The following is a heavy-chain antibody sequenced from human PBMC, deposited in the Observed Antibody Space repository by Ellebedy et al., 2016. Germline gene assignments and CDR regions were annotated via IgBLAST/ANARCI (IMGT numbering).Heavy chain of an antibody. J-gene: IGHJ4*02. Sequence: SETLSLXXTVSGDSMTTGDAYNWSWIRQRPGEGLEWIGFMRKSGYAYYEPSLQSRLSMSVAPSRNHFSLTLRPVTAADTAMYYCARGAYTTLSGRFDYWGRGTLVTVSS. D-gene: IGHD2/OR15-2a*01. CDR2: MRKSGYA. V-gene: IGHV4-31*03. CDR1: GDSMTTGDAYN. CDR3: ARGAYTTLSGRFDY.